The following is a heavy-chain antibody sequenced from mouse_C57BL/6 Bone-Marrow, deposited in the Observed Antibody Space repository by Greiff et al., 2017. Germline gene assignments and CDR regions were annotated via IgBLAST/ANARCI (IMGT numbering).Heavy chain of an antibody. J-gene: IGHJ3*01. Sequence: VQLQQSGPELVKPGASVKISCKASGYAFSSSWMNWVKQRPGKGLEWIGRIYPGNGDTNYNEKFKGKATLTADTSSSTAYMQLNSLTSEDSAVYFCARRDSSGPAWFAYWGQGTLVTVSA. CDR1: GYAFSSSW. CDR2: IYPGNGDT. D-gene: IGHD3-2*02. V-gene: IGHV1-82*01. CDR3: ARRDSSGPAWFAY.